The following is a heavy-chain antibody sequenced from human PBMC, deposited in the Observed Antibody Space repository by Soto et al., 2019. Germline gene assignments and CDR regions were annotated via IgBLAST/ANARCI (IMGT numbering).Heavy chain of an antibody. CDR1: GFTFSSYA. Sequence: GGSLRLSCAASGFTFSSYAMSWVRQAPGKGLEWVSAISGSGGSTYYADSVKGRFTISRDNSKNTLYLQMNSLRAEDTAVYYCAKSGLTEAVVPAAMGNYYYYGMDVWGQGTTVTVSS. CDR3: AKSGLTEAVVPAAMGNYYYYGMDV. V-gene: IGHV3-23*01. D-gene: IGHD2-2*01. CDR2: ISGSGGST. J-gene: IGHJ6*02.